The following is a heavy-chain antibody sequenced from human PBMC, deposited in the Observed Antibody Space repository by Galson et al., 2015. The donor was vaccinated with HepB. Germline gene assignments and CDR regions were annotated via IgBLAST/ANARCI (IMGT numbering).Heavy chain of an antibody. D-gene: IGHD3-10*01. CDR1: GFTFSSYA. CDR2: ISYDGSNK. CDR3: ARDSPLLWFGELLGGGVGDYYYGMDV. V-gene: IGHV3-30-3*01. Sequence: LRLSCAASGFTFSSYAMHWVRQAPGKGLEWVAVISYDGSNKYYADSVKGRFTISRDNSKNTLYLQMNSLRAEDTAVYYCARDSPLLWFGELLGGGVGDYYYGMDVWGQGTTVTVSS. J-gene: IGHJ6*02.